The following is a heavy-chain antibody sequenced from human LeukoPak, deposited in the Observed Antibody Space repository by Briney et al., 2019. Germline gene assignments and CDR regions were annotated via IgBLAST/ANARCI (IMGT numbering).Heavy chain of an antibody. V-gene: IGHV4-4*02. CDR3: ARERGRPIFGVVKHWFDP. CDR2: IYHSGST. Sequence: SETLSLTCAVSGGSISTTNWWTWVRQPPGKGLEWIGEIYHSGSTNYNPSLKSRVTISLDTSKNLFSLKLSSVTAADTAVYYCARERGRPIFGVVKHWFDPWGQGNLVTVSS. CDR1: GGSISTTNW. J-gene: IGHJ5*02. D-gene: IGHD3-3*01.